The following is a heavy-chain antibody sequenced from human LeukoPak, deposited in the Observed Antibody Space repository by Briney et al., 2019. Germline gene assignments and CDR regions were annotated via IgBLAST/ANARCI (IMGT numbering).Heavy chain of an antibody. CDR2: ISSTSSYI. Sequence: PGGSLRLSCAASAFAFSTYTLSWVRQAPGKGLEWVSSISSTSSYIYYADSVKGRFTISRDNARNSLYMRLNSLRAEDTAVYYCARVRSAYDSLDCWGQGTLVTVSS. J-gene: IGHJ4*02. CDR1: AFAFSTYT. CDR3: ARVRSAYDSLDC. V-gene: IGHV3-21*01. D-gene: IGHD5-12*01.